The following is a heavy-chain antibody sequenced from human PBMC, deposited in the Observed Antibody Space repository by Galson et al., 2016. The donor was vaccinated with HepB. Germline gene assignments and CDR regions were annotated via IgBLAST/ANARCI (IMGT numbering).Heavy chain of an antibody. CDR2: MYYRGST. J-gene: IGHJ4*02. Sequence: SETLSLTCTVSGASISRSNDYWGWIRQPPGKGLEWIGRMYYRGSTDYNPSLKSRVTISADTSKNQFSLRLSSVTAADTAVYYCARHGPVAGTTYYFDYWGQGTLVTVSS. CDR1: GASISRSNDY. V-gene: IGHV4-39*01. D-gene: IGHD6-19*01. CDR3: ARHGPVAGTTYYFDY.